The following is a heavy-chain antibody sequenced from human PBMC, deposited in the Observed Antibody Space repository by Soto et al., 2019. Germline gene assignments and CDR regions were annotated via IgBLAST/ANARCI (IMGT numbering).Heavy chain of an antibody. CDR2: ISGSGGTT. V-gene: IGHV3-23*01. CDR3: AKNHMGYSLDF. J-gene: IGHJ4*02. D-gene: IGHD5-18*01. Sequence: EVQVLESGRALVQPGGSLRLSCAASGFTFSNYAMSWVRQAPGKGLEWVSSISGSGGTTYYADSVKGPLTLSRDNSKNTLYLKMNSLRVEDTAVYYCAKNHMGYSLDFWGQGTLVTVSS. CDR1: GFTFSNYA.